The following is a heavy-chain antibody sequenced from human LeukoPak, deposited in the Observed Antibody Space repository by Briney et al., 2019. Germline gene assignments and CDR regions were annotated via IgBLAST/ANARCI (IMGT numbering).Heavy chain of an antibody. CDR3: ARGAPSTGAPHWDY. D-gene: IGHD1-26*01. CDR1: GFTFSNYW. V-gene: IGHV3-7*01. Sequence: GGSLRLSCAASGFTFSNYWMSWVRQAPGKGLEWVANIKQDGSKKYCVDSVKGRFTISRDNAKNSLYLQMNSLGVEDTAVYYCARGAPSTGAPHWDYWGQGTLVTVSS. CDR2: IKQDGSKK. J-gene: IGHJ4*02.